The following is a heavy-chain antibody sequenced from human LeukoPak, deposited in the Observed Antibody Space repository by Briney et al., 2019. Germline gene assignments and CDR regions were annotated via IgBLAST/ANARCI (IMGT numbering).Heavy chain of an antibody. V-gene: IGHV1-46*01. J-gene: IGHJ6*03. CDR3: ARAGDDEESYYYMDV. CDR1: GYTFTSYF. D-gene: IGHD3-16*01. Sequence: ASVKVSCKASGYTFTSYFIHWVRQAPGQGLEWMGFITPTSGSTIYAQKFQGRVTMTRDTSTTTVYMELSSLISEDTAVYYCARAGDDEESYYYMDVWGRGTKVTVSS. CDR2: ITPTSGST.